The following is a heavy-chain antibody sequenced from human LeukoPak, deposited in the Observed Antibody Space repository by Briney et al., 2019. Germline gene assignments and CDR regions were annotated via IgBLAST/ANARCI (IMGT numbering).Heavy chain of an antibody. J-gene: IGHJ5*02. CDR1: GGSIKEYD. Sequence: SETLSLTCTGAGGSIKEYDWNWIGQPAGKGLEWIGLIYSSGSTNYSPSLKSRVTISIDTSKSQLSLKMTSVTAADTAVYYCTRVFDLWGQGTLVTVSS. CDR3: TRVFDL. CDR2: IYSSGST. V-gene: IGHV4-4*07.